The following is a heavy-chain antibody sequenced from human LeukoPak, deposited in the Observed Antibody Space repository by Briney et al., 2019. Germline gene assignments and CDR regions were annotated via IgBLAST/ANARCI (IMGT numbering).Heavy chain of an antibody. CDR1: GGSISSYY. J-gene: IGHJ5*02. V-gene: IGHV4-59*12. Sequence: SETLSLTCTVSGGSISSYYWSWIRQPPGKGLEWIGFIYYSGSTNYNPSLKSRVTISVDTSKNQFSLNLTSVTAADTAVYYCARDAKRFYAANWFDPWGQGTLVTVSS. D-gene: IGHD2/OR15-2a*01. CDR2: IYYSGST. CDR3: ARDAKRFYAANWFDP.